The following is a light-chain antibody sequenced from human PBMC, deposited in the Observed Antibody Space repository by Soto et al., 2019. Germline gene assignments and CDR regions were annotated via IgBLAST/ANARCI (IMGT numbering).Light chain of an antibody. CDR1: QSVTSNY. CDR2: DAS. V-gene: IGKV3-20*01. J-gene: IGKJ5*01. CDR3: QQYGSSPIT. Sequence: EIVLTQSPGTLSLSQGERATLSCRASQSVTSNYLAWYQQKPGQAPRLLIYDASSRATGIPDRFSGSGSGTDFTLTISRLEPEDFAVYYCQQYGSSPITFGQGTRLEIK.